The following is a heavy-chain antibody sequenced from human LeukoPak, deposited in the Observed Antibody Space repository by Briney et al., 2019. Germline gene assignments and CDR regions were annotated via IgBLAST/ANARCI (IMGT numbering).Heavy chain of an antibody. CDR2: ISSSGSTI. D-gene: IGHD3-22*01. CDR3: ARDTLNYYDSSGYSGMDY. CDR1: GFTFSDYY. J-gene: IGHJ4*02. Sequence: GGSLRLSCAASGFTFSDYYMSRIRQAPGKELEWVSYISSSGSTIYYADSVKGRFTISRDNAKNSLYLQMNSLRAEDTAVYYCARDTLNYYDSSGYSGMDYWGQGTLVTVSS. V-gene: IGHV3-11*01.